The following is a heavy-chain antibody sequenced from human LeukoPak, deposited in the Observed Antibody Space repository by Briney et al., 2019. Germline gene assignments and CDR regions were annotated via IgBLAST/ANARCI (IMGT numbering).Heavy chain of an antibody. V-gene: IGHV3-7*01. Sequence: GGSLRLPCAASGFTFSNYALIWVCQAPGKGLEWVANIELDVSETYYVDSVRGRFTISRDNTKNSLYLQMDSLRAEDTAVYYCARKGNAFDFWGQGTMVTVSS. CDR1: GFTFSNYA. J-gene: IGHJ3*01. CDR2: IELDVSET. D-gene: IGHD3-10*01. CDR3: ARKGNAFDF.